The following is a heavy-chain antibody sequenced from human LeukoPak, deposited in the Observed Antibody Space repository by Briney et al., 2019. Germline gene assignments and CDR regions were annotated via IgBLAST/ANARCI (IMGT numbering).Heavy chain of an antibody. J-gene: IGHJ4*02. Sequence: SETLSLTCTVSGGSISSSSYYWGWIRQPPGKGLEWIGSIYYSGSTYYNPSLKSRVTTSVDTSKNQFSLKLSSVTAADTAVYYCARRRRYFCGGDCSDDYWGQGTLVTVSS. CDR3: ARRRRYFCGGDCSDDY. V-gene: IGHV4-39*01. CDR2: IYYSGST. D-gene: IGHD2-21*02. CDR1: GGSISSSSYY.